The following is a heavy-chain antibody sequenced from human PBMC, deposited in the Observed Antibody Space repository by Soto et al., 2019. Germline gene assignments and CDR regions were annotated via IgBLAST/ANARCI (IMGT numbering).Heavy chain of an antibody. CDR1: GGSFSGYY. Sequence: PSETLSLTCAVYGGSFSGYYWTWIRQPPGEGLEWIAEINHSGRSNSNPSLKSRVTVSVDTSKNQFSLKLSSVTAADTAVYYCARGISMTVEVQRDAPDKYFFDSWGQGTLVTVSS. D-gene: IGHD3-22*01. V-gene: IGHV4-34*01. J-gene: IGHJ4*02. CDR2: INHSGRS. CDR3: ARGISMTVEVQRDAPDKYFFDS.